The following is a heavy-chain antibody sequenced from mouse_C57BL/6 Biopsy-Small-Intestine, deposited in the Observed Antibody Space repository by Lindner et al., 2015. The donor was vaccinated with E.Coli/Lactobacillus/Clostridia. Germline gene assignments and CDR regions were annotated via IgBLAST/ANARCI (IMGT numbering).Heavy chain of an antibody. CDR1: GYTFTDYW. D-gene: IGHD4-1*01. Sequence: VQLQESGAELMKPGASVKLSCKATGYTFTDYWIEWVKQRPGHGLEWIGEILPGSDSSNYNEKFKGKATFTADTSSNTAYMQLSSLTAEDSAIYYCARPDWDWYLDVWGTGTTVTVSS. V-gene: IGHV1-9*01. CDR3: ARPDWDWYLDV. J-gene: IGHJ1*03. CDR2: ILPGSDSS.